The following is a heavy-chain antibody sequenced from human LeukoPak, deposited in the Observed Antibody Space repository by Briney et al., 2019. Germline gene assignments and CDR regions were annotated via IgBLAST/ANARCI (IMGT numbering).Heavy chain of an antibody. J-gene: IGHJ4*02. V-gene: IGHV3-23*01. D-gene: IGHD3-16*02. Sequence: GGSLRLSCAASGFTFSSYAMSWVRQAPGKGLEWVSAISGSGGSTYYADSVKGRFTISRDNSKNTLYLQMNSLRAEDTAVYYCAKESHDYVWGSYPGGYYFDYWGQGTLVTVSS. CDR3: AKESHDYVWGSYPGGYYFDY. CDR1: GFTFSSYA. CDR2: ISGSGGST.